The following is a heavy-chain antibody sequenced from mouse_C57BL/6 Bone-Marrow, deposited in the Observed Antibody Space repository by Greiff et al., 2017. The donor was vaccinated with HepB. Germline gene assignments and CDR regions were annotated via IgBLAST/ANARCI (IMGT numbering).Heavy chain of an antibody. CDR3: ARDDGYYGYAMDY. Sequence: QVQLQQPGAELVMPGASVKLSCKASGYTFTSYWMHWVKQRPGQGLEWIGEIDPSDSYTNYNQKFKGKSTLTVDKSSSTAYMQLSSLTSEDSAVYYGARDDGYYGYAMDYWGQGTAVTVSS. J-gene: IGHJ4*01. D-gene: IGHD2-3*01. CDR2: IDPSDSYT. CDR1: GYTFTSYW. V-gene: IGHV1-69*01.